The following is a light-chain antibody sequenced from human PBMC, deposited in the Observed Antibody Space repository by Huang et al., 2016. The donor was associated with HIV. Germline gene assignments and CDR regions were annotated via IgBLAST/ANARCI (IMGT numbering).Light chain of an antibody. Sequence: DIQMTQSPSSLSASVGDRVTITCRASQGIANYLAWYQQKPGKVPKLLIYAASTFQSGVPARFSGSGSGTDFTLTIRSLQPEDVATYYCQKYHSAPFTFGPGTKVDIK. V-gene: IGKV1-27*01. CDR3: QKYHSAPFT. CDR1: QGIANY. CDR2: AAS. J-gene: IGKJ3*01.